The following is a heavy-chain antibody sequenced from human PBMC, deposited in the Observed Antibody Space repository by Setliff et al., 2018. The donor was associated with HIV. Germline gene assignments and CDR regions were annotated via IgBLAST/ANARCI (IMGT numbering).Heavy chain of an antibody. Sequence: SETLSLTCAVYGGSFSDYYWSWIRQPPGKGLEWIGNIYYSGSTNYNPSLKSRVTISVDTSKNQFSLKLSSVTAADTAVYYCARVTVAVAAPDYWGQGTLVTVSS. D-gene: IGHD6-19*01. J-gene: IGHJ4*02. V-gene: IGHV4-34*11. CDR1: GGSFSDYY. CDR2: IYYSGST. CDR3: ARVTVAVAAPDY.